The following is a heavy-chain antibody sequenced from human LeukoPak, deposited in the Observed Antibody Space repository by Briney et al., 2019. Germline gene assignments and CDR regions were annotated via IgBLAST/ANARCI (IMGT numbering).Heavy chain of an antibody. V-gene: IGHV3-33*01. CDR2: IWYDGSNK. CDR1: GFTFSNYG. J-gene: IGHJ5*02. CDR3: ARDSTWFDP. Sequence: PGRSLRLSCAASGFTFSNYGMHWVRQAPGKGLEWVAVIWYDGSNKYYADSVKVRFTISRNNSKNTLYLQMNSLRAEDTAVYYCARDSTWFDPWGQGTLVTVSS.